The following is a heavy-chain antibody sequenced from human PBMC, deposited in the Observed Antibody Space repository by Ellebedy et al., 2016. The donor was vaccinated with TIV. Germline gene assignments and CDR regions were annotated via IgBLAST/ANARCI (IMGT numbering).Heavy chain of an antibody. CDR2: ISGSGGST. Sequence: GESLKISCAASGFTFSSYAMSWVRQAPGKGLEWVSAISGSGGSTYYADSVKGRFTISRDNSKNTLYLQMNSLRAEDTAVYYCAKRGILLWFGEPLDYWGQGTLVTVSS. CDR1: GFTFSSYA. J-gene: IGHJ4*02. D-gene: IGHD3-10*01. CDR3: AKRGILLWFGEPLDY. V-gene: IGHV3-23*01.